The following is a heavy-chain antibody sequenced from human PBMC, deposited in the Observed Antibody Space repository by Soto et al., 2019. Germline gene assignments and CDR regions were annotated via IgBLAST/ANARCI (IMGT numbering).Heavy chain of an antibody. J-gene: IGHJ4*02. CDR2: INPNSGGT. CDR3: ARESQYYGQTFDY. CDR1: GYTFTGYY. D-gene: IGHD3-10*01. V-gene: IGHV1-2*04. Sequence: ASMKVSCQASGYTFTGYYMHWVRTAPGQGLEWMGWINPNSGGTNYAQKFQGWVTMTRDTSISTAYMELSRLRSDDTAVYYCARESQYYGQTFDYWGQGTLVTVSS.